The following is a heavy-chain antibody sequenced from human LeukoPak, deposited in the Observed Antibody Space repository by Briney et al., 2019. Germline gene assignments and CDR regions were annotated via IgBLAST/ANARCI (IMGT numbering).Heavy chain of an antibody. CDR3: ARDPYPFTYTVTTGSNAFYI. J-gene: IGHJ3*02. Sequence: SVKVSCKASGGTFSSYAINWVRQAPGQGLEWMGGIIPIFGTANYAQKFQGRVTITTDESTSTAYMELSSLRSEDTAVYYCARDPYPFTYTVTTGSNAFYIWGQGTMVTVSS. V-gene: IGHV1-69*05. CDR2: IIPIFGTA. D-gene: IGHD4-17*01. CDR1: GGTFSSYA.